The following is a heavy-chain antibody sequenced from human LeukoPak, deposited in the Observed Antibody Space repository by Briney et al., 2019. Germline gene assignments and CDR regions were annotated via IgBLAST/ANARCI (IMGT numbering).Heavy chain of an antibody. Sequence: SETLSLTCTVSGDSISSSFYYWGWIRQPPGKGLEWIGNIHYSGSTYYSPSLKSRVTISVDTSKNQFSLKLSSVTAADTAVYYCARAAGTFGGYYGMDVWGQGTTVTVSS. CDR1: GDSISSSFYY. CDR3: ARAAGTFGGYYGMDV. D-gene: IGHD6-19*01. J-gene: IGHJ6*02. CDR2: IHYSGST. V-gene: IGHV4-39*07.